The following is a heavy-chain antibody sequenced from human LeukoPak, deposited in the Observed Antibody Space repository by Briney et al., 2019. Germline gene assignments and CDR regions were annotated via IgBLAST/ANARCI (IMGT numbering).Heavy chain of an antibody. V-gene: IGHV1-69*13. Sequence: ASVKVSCKASGGTFSSYAISWVRQAPGQGLEWMGGIIPIFGTANYAQKFQGRVTITADESTSTAYMELSSLRSADTAVYYCASESVPAASIFDYWGQGTLVTVSS. D-gene: IGHD2-2*01. CDR2: IIPIFGTA. J-gene: IGHJ4*02. CDR3: ASESVPAASIFDY. CDR1: GGTFSSYA.